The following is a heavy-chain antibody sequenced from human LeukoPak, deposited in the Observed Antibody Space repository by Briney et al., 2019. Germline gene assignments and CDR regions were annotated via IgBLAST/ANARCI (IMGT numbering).Heavy chain of an antibody. V-gene: IGHV4-61*01. CDR3: ARYIRIGYDAFDI. Sequence: SETLSLTCTVSGGSVSSGSYYWSWIRQPPGKGLEWIGYVYYSGSTSYNPSLKSRVTISVDTAKNQFSLKLRSVTAADTALYYCARYIRIGYDAFDIWGQGTMVTVSS. D-gene: IGHD3-22*01. CDR2: VYYSGST. CDR1: GGSVSSGSYY. J-gene: IGHJ3*02.